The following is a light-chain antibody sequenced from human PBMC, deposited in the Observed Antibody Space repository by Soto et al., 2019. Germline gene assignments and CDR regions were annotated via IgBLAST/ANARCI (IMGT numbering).Light chain of an antibody. V-gene: IGKV4-1*01. CDR1: QSVLYSSNNKNY. CDR3: QQYYSTFT. Sequence: DIVMTQSPDSLAVSLGERATINCKSSQSVLYSSNNKNYLAWYQQKPGQPPKLLIYWASTRESGVPDRFSGSGSGTDFTLTIISLQAEDVAVYYCQQYYSTFTFGPGTKVDIK. CDR2: WAS. J-gene: IGKJ3*01.